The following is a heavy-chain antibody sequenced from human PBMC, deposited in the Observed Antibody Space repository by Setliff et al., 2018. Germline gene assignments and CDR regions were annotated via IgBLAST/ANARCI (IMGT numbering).Heavy chain of an antibody. V-gene: IGHV3-30*02. CDR1: GFTFSTYY. D-gene: IGHD3-10*01. J-gene: IGHJ4*02. Sequence: GESLRLSCAASGFTFSTYYMHWVRQPPGKGLEWVAFVHYDGVNKRYRDSVKGRFTISRDNSKNTLYLQMNSLRPDDTAVYYCAKDIYGSGSYAVGGYFDYWGQGTQVTVSS. CDR3: AKDIYGSGSYAVGGYFDY. CDR2: VHYDGVNK.